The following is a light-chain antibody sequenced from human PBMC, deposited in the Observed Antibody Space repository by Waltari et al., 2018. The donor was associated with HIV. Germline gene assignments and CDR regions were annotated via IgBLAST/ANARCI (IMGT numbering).Light chain of an antibody. Sequence: QSFLTQPRSMSGSPGQAVTISCTGTSSDVGNYDYCLLYQQHPGKAPKLMISEVNKRPSGVSNRFSGSKSGNTASLTISGLQAEDEADYYCSSYATAGTYVLFGGGTKLTVL. CDR2: EVN. CDR3: SSYATAGTYVL. J-gene: IGLJ2*01. V-gene: IGLV2-23*02. CDR1: SSDVGNYDY.